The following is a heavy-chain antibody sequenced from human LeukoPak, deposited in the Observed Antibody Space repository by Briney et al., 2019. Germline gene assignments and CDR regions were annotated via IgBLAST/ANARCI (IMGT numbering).Heavy chain of an antibody. CDR2: IYSGGNT. D-gene: IGHD2-2*01. Sequence: GGSPRLSCAASGFTISSNYMSWVRQAPGKGLEWVSVIYSGGNTYYADSVKGRFTISRDNSKNTLYLQMNSLRAEDTAVYYCASRSCTTTNCYAVGFDYWGQGTLVTVSS. V-gene: IGHV3-53*01. J-gene: IGHJ4*02. CDR1: GFTISSNY. CDR3: ASRSCTTTNCYAVGFDY.